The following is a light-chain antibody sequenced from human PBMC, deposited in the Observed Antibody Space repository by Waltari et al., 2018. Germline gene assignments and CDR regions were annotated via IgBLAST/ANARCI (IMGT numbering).Light chain of an antibody. CDR3: CSYGGGTTFVV. V-gene: IGLV2-23*02. Sequence: QSALTQPASVSGSPGQSITISCTGTTRDIGNYKLVSWYQQHPGKVPKLMIYEVSERPSGVSNRVSGSKSGNTASLTISGLQAEDEADYYCCSYGGGTTFVVFGGGTKLTVL. CDR2: EVS. CDR1: TRDIGNYKL. J-gene: IGLJ2*01.